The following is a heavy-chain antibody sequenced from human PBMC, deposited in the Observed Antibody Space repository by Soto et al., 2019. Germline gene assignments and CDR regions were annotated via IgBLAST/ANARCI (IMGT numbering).Heavy chain of an antibody. Sequence: QVQLQESGPGLVKPSETLSLTCTVSGGSVSSGSYYWSWIRQPPGKGLEWIGYIYYSGSTNYNPSLKSRVTISVDTSKNQCSLKLSSVTAADTAVYYCARFGIAVAGTSFDYWGQGTLVTVSS. J-gene: IGHJ4*02. V-gene: IGHV4-61*01. D-gene: IGHD6-19*01. CDR2: IYYSGST. CDR1: GGSVSSGSYY. CDR3: ARFGIAVAGTSFDY.